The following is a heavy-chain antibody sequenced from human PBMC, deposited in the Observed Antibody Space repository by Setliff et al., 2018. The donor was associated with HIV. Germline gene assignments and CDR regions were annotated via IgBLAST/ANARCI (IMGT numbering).Heavy chain of an antibody. V-gene: IGHV1-46*01. D-gene: IGHD3-9*01. CDR1: GYTFSSYL. CDR3: ARDSNEGSDWSNGGWFDP. J-gene: IGHJ5*02. CDR2: INPSGGGT. Sequence: ASVKVSCTASGYTFSSYLMHWVRQAPGQGLEWMGTINPSGGGTAYAQKFQGRVNMTRDTSTTTFYMELISLKSEDTAMYYCARDSNEGSDWSNGGWFDPWGPGTLVTVSS.